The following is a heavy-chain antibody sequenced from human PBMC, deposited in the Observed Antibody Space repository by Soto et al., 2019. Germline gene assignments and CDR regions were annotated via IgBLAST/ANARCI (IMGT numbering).Heavy chain of an antibody. J-gene: IGHJ4*02. V-gene: IGHV3-23*01. CDR3: ARVGSSSSPYFDY. CDR2: ISATGDTT. CDR1: GFTFNDFA. D-gene: IGHD6-6*01. Sequence: GGSLRLSCAASGFTFNDFAINWVRQTPGKGLEWVSVISATGDTTYNADSVKGRFTISRDNSKNTACLQMNSLRVEDTAVYYCARVGSSSSPYFDYWGQGTLVTVSS.